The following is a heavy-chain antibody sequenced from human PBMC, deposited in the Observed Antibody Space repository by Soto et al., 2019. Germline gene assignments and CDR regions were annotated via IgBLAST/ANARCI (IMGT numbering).Heavy chain of an antibody. CDR1: GGTFSSYA. V-gene: IGHV1-69*13. Sequence: GASVKVSCKASGGTFSSYAISWVRQAPGQGLEWMGGIIPIFATANYAQKFQGRVTITADESTSTAYMELSRLRSEDTAVYYCARKNDSSGYHYPPGGYGMDVWGQGTTVTVSS. D-gene: IGHD3-22*01. J-gene: IGHJ6*02. CDR3: ARKNDSSGYHYPPGGYGMDV. CDR2: IIPIFATA.